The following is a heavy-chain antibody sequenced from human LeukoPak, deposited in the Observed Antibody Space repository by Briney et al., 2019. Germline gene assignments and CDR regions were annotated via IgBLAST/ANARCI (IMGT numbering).Heavy chain of an antibody. CDR1: GYTFTSDY. J-gene: IGHJ5*02. Sequence: ASVKVSCKASGYTFTSDYMHWVRQAPGQGLEWKGIINPSGGSTSYAQKFQGRVTMTRDTSTSTVYMELSSLRSEDTAVYYCARDQGAPDYYDSSGYYYHAPFDPWGQGTLVTVSS. D-gene: IGHD3-22*01. CDR2: INPSGGST. CDR3: ARDQGAPDYYDSSGYYYHAPFDP. V-gene: IGHV1-46*01.